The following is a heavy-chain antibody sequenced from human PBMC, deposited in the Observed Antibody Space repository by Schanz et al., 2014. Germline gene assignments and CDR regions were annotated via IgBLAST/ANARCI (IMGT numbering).Heavy chain of an antibody. CDR2: IKEDGSVK. V-gene: IGHV3-7*04. CDR3: ARSRSGFYFDY. J-gene: IGHJ4*02. CDR1: GFTFSTHA. D-gene: IGHD1-26*01. Sequence: EVQLVESGGGLVQPGGSLRLSCAASGFTFSTHAMSWVRQAPGKGLEWVANIKEDGSVKDYVDSVKGRFTISRDNAKNSLYLQMNSLRAEDTAVYYCARSRSGFYFDYWGQGTLVTVSS.